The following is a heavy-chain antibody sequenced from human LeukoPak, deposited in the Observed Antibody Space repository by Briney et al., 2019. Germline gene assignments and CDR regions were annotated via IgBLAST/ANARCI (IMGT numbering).Heavy chain of an antibody. Sequence: GASLQISCKGSAYCFTTYWTGWVRPVPGKGLVWMGIIYPGDSDTRYSPSFQGQVTISADKSISTAYLQWSSLKASDTAMYYCERGTSLQGIYWGQGSLVTVSS. CDR3: ERGTSLQGIY. CDR1: AYCFTTYW. V-gene: IGHV5-51*01. D-gene: IGHD1-1*01. J-gene: IGHJ4*02. CDR2: IYPGDSDT.